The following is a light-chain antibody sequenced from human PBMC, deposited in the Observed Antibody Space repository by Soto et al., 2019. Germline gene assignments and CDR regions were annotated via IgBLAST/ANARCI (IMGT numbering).Light chain of an antibody. V-gene: IGKV3-11*01. CDR2: DSS. J-gene: IGKJ4*02. CDR1: QSVSSY. CDR3: QQRSNWTLT. Sequence: EILLTQSPATLSLSPGERATLSCRASQSVSSYLAWYQQKPGQAPRHLIYDSSNRDTGIPARFSGSGSGTDFPLSISSLAPEDFAVYYCQQRSNWTLTFGGGTKVEIK.